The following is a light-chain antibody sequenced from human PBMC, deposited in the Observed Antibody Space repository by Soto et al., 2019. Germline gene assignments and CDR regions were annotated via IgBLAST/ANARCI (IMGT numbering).Light chain of an antibody. Sequence: EIVLTQSPATLSLSPGERATLSCRASQSVSRYLAWYQQKPGQTPRLLIYDASHRATRIPARFSGSGSGTDFTLHIPHLEPEDFAVYYCQQRSNRPPLTFGGGNKVEIK. CDR2: DAS. V-gene: IGKV3-11*01. CDR3: QQRSNRPPLT. CDR1: QSVSRY. J-gene: IGKJ4*01.